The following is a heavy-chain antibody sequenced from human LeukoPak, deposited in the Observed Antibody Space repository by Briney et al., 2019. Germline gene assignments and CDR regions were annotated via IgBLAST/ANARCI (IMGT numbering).Heavy chain of an antibody. CDR1: GYSISSGYY. CDR2: IYHSGST. J-gene: IGHJ5*02. CDR3: ASGSGSYSHWFDP. V-gene: IGHV4-38-2*02. Sequence: PSETLSLTCTVSGYSISSGYYWGWIRQPPGKGLEWIGSIYHSGSTYYNPSLKSRVTISVDTSKNQFSPKLSSVTAADTAVYYCASGSGSYSHWFDPWGQGTLVTVSS. D-gene: IGHD3-10*01.